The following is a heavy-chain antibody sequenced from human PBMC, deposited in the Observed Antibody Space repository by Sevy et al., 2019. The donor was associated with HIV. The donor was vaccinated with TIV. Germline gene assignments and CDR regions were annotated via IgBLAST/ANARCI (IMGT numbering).Heavy chain of an antibody. CDR3: ARDGGYYDGSGSVY. Sequence: GGSLRLSCAASGFTFSSYSMNWVRQAPGKGLEWVSSISSSSSYIYYADSVKGRFTISRDNAKNSLYLQMNCLRAEDTAVYYCARDGGYYDGSGSVYWGQGTLVTDSS. CDR2: ISSSSSYI. J-gene: IGHJ4*02. V-gene: IGHV3-21*01. CDR1: GFTFSSYS. D-gene: IGHD3-22*01.